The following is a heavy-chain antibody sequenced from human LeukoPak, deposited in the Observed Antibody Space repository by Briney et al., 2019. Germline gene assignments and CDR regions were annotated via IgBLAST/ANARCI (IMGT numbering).Heavy chain of an antibody. D-gene: IGHD3-10*01. V-gene: IGHV3-30-3*01. J-gene: IGHJ5*02. CDR2: ISYDGSNK. CDR1: GFTFSSYA. CDR3: ARARHLWFGELFWFDP. Sequence: GGSLRLSCAASGFTFSSYAMHWVRQAPGKGLEWVAVISYDGSNKYYADSVKGRFTISRDNSKNTLYLQMNSLRAEDTAVYYCARARHLWFGELFWFDPWGQGTLVTVSS.